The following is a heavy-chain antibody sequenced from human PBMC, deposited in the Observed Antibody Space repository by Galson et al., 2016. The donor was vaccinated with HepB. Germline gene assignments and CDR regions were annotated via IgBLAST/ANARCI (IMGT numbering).Heavy chain of an antibody. CDR2: VYIYGTNT. Sequence: SLRLSCAASGFTFTDYWMHWVRQAPGKGLMWVSRVYIYGTNTNYAESVRGRFTISRDNAKNTVYLQMTDLRPEDTAMYYCARVPQVQPFFDSSGQGALVTVSS. D-gene: IGHD1-14*01. CDR3: ARVPQVQPFFDS. CDR1: GFTFTDYW. J-gene: IGHJ4*02. V-gene: IGHV3-74*01.